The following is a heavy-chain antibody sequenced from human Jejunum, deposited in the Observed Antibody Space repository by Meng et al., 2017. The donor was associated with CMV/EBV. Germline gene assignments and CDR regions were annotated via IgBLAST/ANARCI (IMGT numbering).Heavy chain of an antibody. J-gene: IGHJ4*02. CDR3: AHFVGGYYPSRPDY. CDR2: IYRGDDK. D-gene: IGHD1-26*01. CDR1: GFSPSTSGEG. V-gene: IGHV2-5*02. Sequence: ITLKDSGPTLVKPTQPLTLTCSFSGFSPSTSGEGVGWIRQPPGKALEWLALIYRGDDKRYSPSLNSRLTIAKDTSKNEVVLTLTNMGPIDTGTYYCAHFVGGYYPSRPDYWGQGTLVTVSS.